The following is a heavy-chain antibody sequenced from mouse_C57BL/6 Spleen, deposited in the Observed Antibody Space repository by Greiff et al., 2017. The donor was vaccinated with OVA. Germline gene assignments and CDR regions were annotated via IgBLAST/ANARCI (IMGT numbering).Heavy chain of an antibody. Sequence: QVQLQQPGTELVKPGASVKLSCKASGYTFTSYWMHWVKQRPGQGLEWIGNINPSNGGTNYNEKFKSKATLTVDKSSSTAYMQLSSLTSEDSAVYYCARGEGYYGSSRAWLAYWGQGTLVTVSA. CDR1: GYTFTSYW. D-gene: IGHD1-1*01. CDR2: INPSNGGT. V-gene: IGHV1-53*01. CDR3: ARGEGYYGSSRAWLAY. J-gene: IGHJ3*01.